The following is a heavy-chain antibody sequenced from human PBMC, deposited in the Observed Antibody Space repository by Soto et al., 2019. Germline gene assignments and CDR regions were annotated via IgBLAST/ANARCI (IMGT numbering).Heavy chain of an antibody. V-gene: IGHV3-23*01. Sequence: EVQLLESGGGVVQPGGSLRLSCAASGFTFSSYAMSWVRQAPGKGLEWVSEISGSGGITYYADSVKGRFTISRDNSKNTLYLQMNSLRPEDTAVYYCAKSATVRGGGGLDPWGQGTLVTVSS. J-gene: IGHJ5*02. D-gene: IGHD3-10*01. CDR3: AKSATVRGGGGLDP. CDR1: GFTFSSYA. CDR2: ISGSGGIT.